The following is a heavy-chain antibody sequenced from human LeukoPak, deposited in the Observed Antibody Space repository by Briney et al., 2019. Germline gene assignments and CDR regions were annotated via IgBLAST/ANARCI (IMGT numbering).Heavy chain of an antibody. D-gene: IGHD3-22*01. V-gene: IGHV3-23*01. J-gene: IGHJ4*02. Sequence: GGSLRPSCAASGFTFSSYAMSWVRQAPGKGLEWVSAISGSGGSTYYADSVKGRFTISRDNSKNTLYLQMNSLRAEDTAVYYCAKSGRRDSSGYYYNFDYWGQGTLVTVSS. CDR1: GFTFSSYA. CDR3: AKSGRRDSSGYYYNFDY. CDR2: ISGSGGST.